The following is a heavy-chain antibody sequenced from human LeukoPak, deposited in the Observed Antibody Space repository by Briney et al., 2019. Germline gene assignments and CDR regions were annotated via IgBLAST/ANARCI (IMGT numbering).Heavy chain of an antibody. CDR2: ISSSSSYI. V-gene: IGHV3-21*01. J-gene: IGHJ4*02. Sequence: GGSLRLSCAASGFTFSSYSMNWVRQAPGKGLEWVSSISSSSSYIYYADSVKGRFTISRDNAKNSLYLQMNSLRAEETAVYYCARDFSTVTIYPKLNYWGQGTLVTVSS. CDR3: ARDFSTVTIYPKLNY. CDR1: GFTFSSYS. D-gene: IGHD4-17*01.